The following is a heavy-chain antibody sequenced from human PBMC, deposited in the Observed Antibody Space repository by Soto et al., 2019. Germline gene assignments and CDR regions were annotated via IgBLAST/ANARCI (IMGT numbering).Heavy chain of an antibody. CDR2: ISGSGGST. CDR1: GFTFSSYA. D-gene: IGHD2-15*01. V-gene: IGHV3-23*01. CDR3: AKDRFVVNWFDP. Sequence: GGSLILSCAASGFTFSSYAMSWGRQAPGKGLEWVSAISGSGGSTYYADSVKGRFTISRDNSKNTLYLQMNSLRAEDTAVYYCAKDRFVVNWFDPWGQGTLVTVSS. J-gene: IGHJ5*02.